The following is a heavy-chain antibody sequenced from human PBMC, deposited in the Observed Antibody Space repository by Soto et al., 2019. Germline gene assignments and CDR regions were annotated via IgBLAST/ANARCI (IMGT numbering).Heavy chain of an antibody. V-gene: IGHV5-51*03. J-gene: IGHJ3*02. CDR1: GYSFTSYW. CDR3: ATRPSDYDIGDAFDI. Sequence: EVQLVQSGAEVKKPGESLKISCKGSGYSFTSYWIGWVRQMPGKGLEWMGIIYPGDSDTRYSPSFQGQVTISADKSISTAYLQWSSLKASDTAMYYCATRPSDYDIGDAFDIWGQGTMVTFSS. D-gene: IGHD3-9*01. CDR2: IYPGDSDT.